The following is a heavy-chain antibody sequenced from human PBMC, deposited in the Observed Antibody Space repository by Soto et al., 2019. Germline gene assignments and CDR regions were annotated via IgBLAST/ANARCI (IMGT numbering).Heavy chain of an antibody. Sequence: PGRSLRLSCAASGFTVSSNYMSCVRQAQGKGLEWVSVIYSGGSTYYADSVKGRFTISRDNSKNTLYLQMNSLRAEDTAVYYCAKDGYSYGPSRYFDYWGQGTLVTVSS. V-gene: IGHV3-53*01. D-gene: IGHD5-18*01. CDR2: IYSGGST. CDR1: GFTVSSNY. J-gene: IGHJ4*02. CDR3: AKDGYSYGPSRYFDY.